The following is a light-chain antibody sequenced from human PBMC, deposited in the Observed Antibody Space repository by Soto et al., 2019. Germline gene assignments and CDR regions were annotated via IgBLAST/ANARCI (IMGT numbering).Light chain of an antibody. CDR2: GAS. V-gene: IGKV3-20*01. Sequence: EIVVTQSPATLSLSPGERATLSCRASQSVTDNYLAWYQQKPGQAPRLVISGASSRTSGIPDRFSASGSGTDFTLTISRLEPEDFAVYYCQQYSSSPRTFGGGTKVDIK. J-gene: IGKJ4*01. CDR3: QQYSSSPRT. CDR1: QSVTDNY.